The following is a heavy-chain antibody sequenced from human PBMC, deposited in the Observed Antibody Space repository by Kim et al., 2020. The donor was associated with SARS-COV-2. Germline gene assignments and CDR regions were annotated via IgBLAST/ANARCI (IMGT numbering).Heavy chain of an antibody. V-gene: IGHV4-34*01. CDR1: GGSFSGYY. CDR3: AREGTLGYCSSTSCYRGYYFDY. D-gene: IGHD2-2*01. CDR2: INHSGST. Sequence: SETLSLTCAVYGGSFSGYYWSWIRQPPGKGLEWIGEINHSGSTNYNPSLKSRVTISVDTSKNQFSLKLSSVTAADTAVYYCAREGTLGYCSSTSCYRGYYFDYWGQGTLVTVSS. J-gene: IGHJ4*02.